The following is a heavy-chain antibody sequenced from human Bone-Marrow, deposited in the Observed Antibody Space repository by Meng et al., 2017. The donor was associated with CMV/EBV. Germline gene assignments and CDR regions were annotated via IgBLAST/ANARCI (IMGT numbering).Heavy chain of an antibody. V-gene: IGHV3-21*01. D-gene: IGHD3-10*01. CDR2: ISSSSSYI. CDR3: ARDRDPGNYYGMDV. Sequence: GESLKISCAASGFTFSSYSMNWVRQAPGKGLEWVSSISSSSSYIYYADSVEGRFTISRDNAKNSLYLQMNSLRAEDTDVYYCARDRDPGNYYGMDVWGQGTTVTVSS. J-gene: IGHJ6*02. CDR1: GFTFSSYS.